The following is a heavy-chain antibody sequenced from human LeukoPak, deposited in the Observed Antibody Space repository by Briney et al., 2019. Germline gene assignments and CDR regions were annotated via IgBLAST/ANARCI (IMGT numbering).Heavy chain of an antibody. CDR2: IYPGDSDT. Sequence: GESLKISCKVSGYSFTNYWIGWVRQMPGKGLEWMGIIYPGDSDTRYSPSFEGQVTISADKSITTAYLQWSRLKASDTAMYYCAKLGSGLIDGFGFWGQGTLVTVSS. J-gene: IGHJ3*01. CDR1: GYSFTNYW. V-gene: IGHV5-51*01. CDR3: AKLGSGLIDGFGF. D-gene: IGHD3/OR15-3a*01.